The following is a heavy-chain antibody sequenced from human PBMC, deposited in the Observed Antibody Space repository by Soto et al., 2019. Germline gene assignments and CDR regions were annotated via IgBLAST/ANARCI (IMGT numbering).Heavy chain of an antibody. CDR3: AKGGPKGAGSSSSIRFDF. V-gene: IGHV3-23*01. CDR2: ISGSGGST. Sequence: PGGSQRLSCAASGFTFRSYAMSWVRQAPGKGLEWVSAISGSGGSTYYVDSVKGRFTISRDNSKNTLYLQLNSLRAEDTAVYYCAKGGPKGAGSSSSIRFDFWGQGTLVTVSS. D-gene: IGHD6-6*01. CDR1: GFTFRSYA. J-gene: IGHJ4*02.